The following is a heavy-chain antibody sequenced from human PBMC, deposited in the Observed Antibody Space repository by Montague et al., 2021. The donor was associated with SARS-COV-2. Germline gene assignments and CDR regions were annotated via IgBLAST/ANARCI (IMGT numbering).Heavy chain of an antibody. J-gene: IGHJ4*02. Sequence: SETLSLTCTVSGGSISSSNYFWGWIRQPPGKGLEWIGSIYFGGGTYYNPSLKSRVTISVDTSKDQFSLKLTPVTAADTAGYWCARDVGKGCSGYETEGGLDYGGRETL. CDR2: IYFGGGT. D-gene: IGHD3-10*02. V-gene: IGHV4-39*07. CDR3: ARDVGKGCSGYETEGGLDY. CDR1: GGSISSSNYF.